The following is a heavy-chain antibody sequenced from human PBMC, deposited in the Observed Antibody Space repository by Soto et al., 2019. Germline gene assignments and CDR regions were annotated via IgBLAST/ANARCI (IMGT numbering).Heavy chain of an antibody. D-gene: IGHD1-26*01. CDR1: RGSVSSQTHF. J-gene: IGHJ4*02. CDR2: KYYSGIS. Sequence: QVHLQESGPGLLKPSETLSLTCTVTRGSVSSQTHFWTWIRQPPGKVLEWIGYKYYSGISNYKPSIQSRVTISVDTSKTQFSLRLTSVTAADTAVYFCVREDMSGTYYFDAWGQGALVTVSS. V-gene: IGHV4-61*01. CDR3: VREDMSGTYYFDA.